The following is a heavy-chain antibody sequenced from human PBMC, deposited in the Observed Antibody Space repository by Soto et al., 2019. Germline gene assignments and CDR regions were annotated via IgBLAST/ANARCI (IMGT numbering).Heavy chain of an antibody. CDR3: ANFSESSGYFDY. CDR2: IIPFFGTA. D-gene: IGHD6-19*01. J-gene: IGHJ4*02. CDR1: GGTFSRSA. V-gene: IGHV1-69*01. Sequence: QVQLEQSGAEVRKPGSSVKVSCKASGGTFSRSAISWVRQAPGQGLEWMGGIIPFFGTANYAQKFHGRVTITADEPTGTAYMELSSLTSEDTAIYYCANFSESSGYFDYWGQGALITVSS.